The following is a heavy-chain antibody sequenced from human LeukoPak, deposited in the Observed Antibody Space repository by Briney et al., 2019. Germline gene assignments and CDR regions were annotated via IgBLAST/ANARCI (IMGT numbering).Heavy chain of an antibody. CDR1: GFTFSSYE. D-gene: IGHD6-19*01. CDR3: AREPRRRIAVAGTSDAFDI. Sequence: EGSLRLSCAASGFTFSSYEMNWVRQAPGKGLEWVSYISSSGSTIYYADSVKGRFTISRDNAKNSLYLQMNSLRAEDTAVYYCAREPRRRIAVAGTSDAFDIWGQGTMVTVSS. J-gene: IGHJ3*02. V-gene: IGHV3-48*03. CDR2: ISSSGSTI.